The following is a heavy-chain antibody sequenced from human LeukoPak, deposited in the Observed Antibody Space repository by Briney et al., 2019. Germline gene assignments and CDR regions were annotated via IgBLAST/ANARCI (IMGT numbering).Heavy chain of an antibody. CDR1: GFTFSSYA. J-gene: IGHJ6*04. Sequence: GGSLRLSCTASGFTFSSYAMSWVRQAPGKGLDWVSGISGSGGATYYADSVKGRFTISRDNSKNTLCLQMNSLRAEDTAVYYCAELGITMIGGVWGKGTTVTISS. D-gene: IGHD3-10*02. CDR2: ISGSGGAT. V-gene: IGHV3-23*01. CDR3: AELGITMIGGV.